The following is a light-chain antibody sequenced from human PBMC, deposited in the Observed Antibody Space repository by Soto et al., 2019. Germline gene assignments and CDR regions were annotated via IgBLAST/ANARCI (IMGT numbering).Light chain of an antibody. V-gene: IGKV3-15*01. CDR1: QNVSRH. Sequence: KVITPSSATLAVSPGGKAAPLRRASQNVSRHLARDQQKPCQAPKLPIHCASTRATGIPARFSGSGSGTEFTLTISSLQSEDFAVYYCQQYNNWPPMAFGQGTKVEIK. CDR3: QQYNNWPPMA. J-gene: IGKJ1*01. CDR2: CAS.